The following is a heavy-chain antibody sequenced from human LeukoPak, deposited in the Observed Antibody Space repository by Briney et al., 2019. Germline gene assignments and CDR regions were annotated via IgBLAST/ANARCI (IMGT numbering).Heavy chain of an antibody. CDR1: GFTFSSYT. Sequence: GGSLRLSCAASGFTFSSYTMTWVRQAPGKGLEWVAVISYDGSNKYYADSVKGRFTISRDNSKNTLYLQMNNLRAEDTAVYYCARVLCRDIVVVPAENYYGMDVWGKGTTVTVSS. V-gene: IGHV3-30*04. D-gene: IGHD2-2*01. J-gene: IGHJ6*04. CDR2: ISYDGSNK. CDR3: ARVLCRDIVVVPAENYYGMDV.